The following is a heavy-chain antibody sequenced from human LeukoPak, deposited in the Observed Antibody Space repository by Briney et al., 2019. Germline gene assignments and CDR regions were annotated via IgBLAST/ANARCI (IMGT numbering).Heavy chain of an antibody. J-gene: IGHJ3*02. CDR3: ASRSSGYYYFDAFDI. Sequence: SETLSLTCTVSGGCISSYYWSWIRQPPGKGLEWIGYMYYSGSTNYNPSLKSRVTISVDTSKNQFSLKLSSVTAADTAVYYCASRSSGYYYFDAFDIWGQGTMVTVSS. V-gene: IGHV4-59*01. CDR2: MYYSGST. D-gene: IGHD3-22*01. CDR1: GGCISSYY.